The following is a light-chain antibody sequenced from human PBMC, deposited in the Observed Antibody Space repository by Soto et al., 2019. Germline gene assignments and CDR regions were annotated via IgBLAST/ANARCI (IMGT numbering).Light chain of an antibody. J-gene: IGKJ4*01. CDR3: QQYGSSPLT. Sequence: EIVLTQSPGTLSLSPGERATLSCRASQSVSSSFLAWYQQKPGQAPRLLMYGASTRATGIPDRFSGSGSGTXFSLTISRLEPEDFAVYYCQQYGSSPLTFGGGTKVEIK. V-gene: IGKV3-20*01. CDR1: QSVSSSF. CDR2: GAS.